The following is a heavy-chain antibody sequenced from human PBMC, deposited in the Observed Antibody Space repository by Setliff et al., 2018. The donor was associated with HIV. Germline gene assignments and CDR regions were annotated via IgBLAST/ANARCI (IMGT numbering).Heavy chain of an antibody. CDR3: ARGQYSNYRVSQNDY. J-gene: IGHJ4*02. D-gene: IGHD5-12*01. V-gene: IGHV1-69*10. CDR1: GGSFSSYA. CDR2: IIPVDGVP. Sequence: SVKVSCKASGGSFSSYALSWVRQAPGQGLEWMGGIIPVDGVPIYAQKFQGRVTITADKSTTTAYMQLSSLRSEETAVYYCARGQYSNYRVSQNDYWGQGTLVTVSS.